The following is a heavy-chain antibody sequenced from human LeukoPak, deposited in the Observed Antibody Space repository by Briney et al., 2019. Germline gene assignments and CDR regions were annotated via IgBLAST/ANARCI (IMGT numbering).Heavy chain of an antibody. Sequence: SETLSLTCTVSGGSISSYYWSWIRQPPGKGLEWIGYIYYSGSTNYNSSLKSRVTISVDTSKNQFSLKLSSVTAADTAVYYCASTGVTAENWFDPWGQGTLVTVSS. D-gene: IGHD2-21*02. J-gene: IGHJ5*02. CDR1: GGSISSYY. V-gene: IGHV4-59*01. CDR3: ASTGVTAENWFDP. CDR2: IYYSGST.